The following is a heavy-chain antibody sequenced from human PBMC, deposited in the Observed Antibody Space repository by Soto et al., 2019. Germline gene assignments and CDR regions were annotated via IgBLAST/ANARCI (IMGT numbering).Heavy chain of an antibody. CDR3: SRRSGNNSGVFEN. CDR2: IYYSGST. J-gene: IGHJ3*02. V-gene: IGHV4-61*01. Sequence: SRNLSLTCTVSGDSVSNGFYYWTWIRQSPVKGLEWIGNIYYSGSTEYNPSLTSRVSISIDMSKNQLSLTLTSVTAADSAVYLCSRRSGNNSGVFENCGQATTVTV. CDR1: GDSVSNGFYY. D-gene: IGHD1-1*01.